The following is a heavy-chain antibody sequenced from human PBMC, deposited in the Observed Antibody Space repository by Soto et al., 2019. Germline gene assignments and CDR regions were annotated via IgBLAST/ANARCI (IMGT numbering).Heavy chain of an antibody. CDR2: IYYSGST. D-gene: IGHD3-10*01. Sequence: QVQLQESGPGLVKPSQTLSLTCTVSGGSISSGGYYWSWIRQHPGKGLEWIGYIYYSGSTYYNPSLKSRVTISVDTSKNQLPLKLSSVTAADTAVYYCARECIWFGELYPDYWGQGTLVTVSS. V-gene: IGHV4-31*03. J-gene: IGHJ4*02. CDR3: ARECIWFGELYPDY. CDR1: GGSISSGGYY.